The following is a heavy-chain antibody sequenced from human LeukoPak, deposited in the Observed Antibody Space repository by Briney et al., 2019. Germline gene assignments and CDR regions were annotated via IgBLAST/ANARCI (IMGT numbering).Heavy chain of an antibody. CDR3: ARESAAAGAIGDY. V-gene: IGHV1-46*01. J-gene: IGHJ4*02. CDR2: INPSDGST. Sequence: GIINPSDGSTTYAQKVQGRVTMTRETSKSTVSMELTSLRSDDTAVYYCARESAAAGAIGDYWGQGTLVTVSS. D-gene: IGHD6-13*01.